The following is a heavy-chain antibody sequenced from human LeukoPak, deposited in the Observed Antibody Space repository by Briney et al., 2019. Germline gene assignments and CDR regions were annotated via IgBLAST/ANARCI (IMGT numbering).Heavy chain of an antibody. V-gene: IGHV4-38-2*01. CDR2: MYDSGNT. Sequence: PSETLSLTCGVSGSSISSDYFWGWIRQPPGKGLEWVGSMYDSGNTYYNPSLKSRVSISVDTSKNQFSLKMSSVTAADTAVYYCARGFNSDILTAYSPWGQGTLVTVSS. CDR1: GSSISSDYF. D-gene: IGHD3-9*01. CDR3: ARGFNSDILTAYSP. J-gene: IGHJ5*02.